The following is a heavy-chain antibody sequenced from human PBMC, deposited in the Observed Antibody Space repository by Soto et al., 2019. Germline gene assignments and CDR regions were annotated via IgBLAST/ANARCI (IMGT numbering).Heavy chain of an antibody. D-gene: IGHD3-16*02. J-gene: IGHJ6*02. V-gene: IGHV1-58*01. Sequence: GASVKVSCKASGFTFTSSAVQWVRQARGQRLEWIGWVVVGSGNTNYAQKFQERVTITRDMSTSTAYMELSSLRSEDTAVYYCAAGVITFGGVIVIRDYYYGMDVWGQGTTVTVSS. CDR1: GFTFTSSA. CDR2: VVVGSGNT. CDR3: AAGVITFGGVIVIRDYYYGMDV.